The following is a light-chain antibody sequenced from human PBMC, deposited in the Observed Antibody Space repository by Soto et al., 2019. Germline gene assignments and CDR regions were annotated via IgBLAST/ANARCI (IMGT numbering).Light chain of an antibody. J-gene: IGKJ2*01. CDR1: ESIGRW. CDR2: QAS. Sequence: DIQMTHSPSTLSASVGDRVTITCRASESIGRWLAWYQQKPGRAPKLLMYQASTLESGVPSRFSGSGSGTEFTLTISSLQPDDFETYYCQKYNSFPYTFGQGTQL. V-gene: IGKV1-5*03. CDR3: QKYNSFPYT.